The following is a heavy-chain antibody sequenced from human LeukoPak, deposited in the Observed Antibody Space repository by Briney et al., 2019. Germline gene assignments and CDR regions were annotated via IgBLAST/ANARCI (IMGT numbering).Heavy chain of an antibody. D-gene: IGHD2-15*01. CDR2: IYYSGST. V-gene: IGHV4-59*01. Sequence: TSETLSLTCTVSGGSISSYYWSWIRQPPGKGLEWIGYIYYSGSTNYSPSLKSRVTISVDTSKKQFSLKLSSVTAADTAVYYCARGRRYCSGGSCPDASDIWGQGTMVTVSS. CDR1: GGSISSYY. CDR3: ARGRRYCSGGSCPDASDI. J-gene: IGHJ3*02.